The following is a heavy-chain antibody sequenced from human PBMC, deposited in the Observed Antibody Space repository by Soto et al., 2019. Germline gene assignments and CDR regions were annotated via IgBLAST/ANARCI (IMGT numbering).Heavy chain of an antibody. CDR2: INTGNGHT. CDR1: GYTFTAYG. V-gene: IGHV1-3*04. D-gene: IGHD3-3*01. CDR3: AGRGFDFWGGFGP. J-gene: IGHJ5*02. Sequence: GASVKVSCKASGYTFTAYGIHWVRQAPGQRLEWMGWINTGNGHTKYSQKFQGRVTITRDTSARTAYMELNSLRSEDPAVYYCAGRGFDFWGGFGPWGQGTLVPVSS.